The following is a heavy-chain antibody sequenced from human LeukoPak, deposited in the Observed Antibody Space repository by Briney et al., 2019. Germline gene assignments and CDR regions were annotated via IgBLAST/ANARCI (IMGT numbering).Heavy chain of an antibody. CDR1: GGTFSSYA. J-gene: IGHJ3*02. CDR3: AIRFRRVVPAGGAFDI. Sequence: SVKVSCKASGGTFSSYAISWVRQAPGQGLEWMGGIIPIFGTANYAQKFQGRVMITVDESTSTAYMELSSLRSEDTAVYYCAIRFRRVVPAGGAFDIWGQGTMVTVSS. D-gene: IGHD2-2*01. CDR2: IIPIFGTA. V-gene: IGHV1-69*13.